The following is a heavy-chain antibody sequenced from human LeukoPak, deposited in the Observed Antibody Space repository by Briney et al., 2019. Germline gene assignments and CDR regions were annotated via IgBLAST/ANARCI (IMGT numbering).Heavy chain of an antibody. V-gene: IGHV3-23*01. D-gene: IGHD6-19*01. Sequence: PGGSLRLSCAASGFTFDSYAMSWVRQAPGKGLEWVSTISGYGADTFYADSVKGRFTISRDNSKNTLYLQMNSLRAEDTAVYYCARGRYSSLPLTCYYFDYWGQGTLVTVSS. CDR2: ISGYGADT. CDR3: ARGRYSSLPLTCYYFDY. CDR1: GFTFDSYA. J-gene: IGHJ4*02.